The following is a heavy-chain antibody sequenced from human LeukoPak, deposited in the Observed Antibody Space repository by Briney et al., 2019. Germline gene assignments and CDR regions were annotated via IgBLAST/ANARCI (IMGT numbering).Heavy chain of an antibody. V-gene: IGHV1-2*04. J-gene: IGHJ6*02. CDR3: ARGLFELSTDTSIGLTYYYFYGMDV. CDR1: GYTFTGYY. D-gene: IGHD3-3*01. CDR2: INPNSGGT. Sequence: ASVKVSCKASGYTFTGYYMHWVRQAPGQGLEWMGWINPNSGGTNYAQKFQGWVTMTRDTSISTAYMELSRLRSDDTAVYYCARGLFELSTDTSIGLTYYYFYGMDVWGQGTTVTGSS.